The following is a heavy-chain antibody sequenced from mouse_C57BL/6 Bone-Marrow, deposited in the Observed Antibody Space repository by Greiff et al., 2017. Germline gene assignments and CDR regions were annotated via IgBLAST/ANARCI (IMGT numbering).Heavy chain of an antibody. V-gene: IGHV14-3*01. CDR1: GFTIKNTY. Sequence: VQLQQSVAELVRPGASVKLSCTASGFTIKNTYMHWVKQRPEQGLEWIGRIDPANGNTTYAPKFQGKATITADTSSNTAYLQLRSLTSEDTAICYCARSLYDCDEACWGQGTLVTVSA. CDR3: ARSLYDCDEAC. J-gene: IGHJ3*01. CDR2: IDPANGNT. D-gene: IGHD2-4*01.